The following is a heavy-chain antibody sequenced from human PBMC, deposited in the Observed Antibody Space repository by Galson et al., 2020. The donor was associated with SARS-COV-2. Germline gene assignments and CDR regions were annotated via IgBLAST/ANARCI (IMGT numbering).Heavy chain of an antibody. CDR3: ASLNLGYDILTGYYGNYYGMDV. V-gene: IGHV3-30-3*01. CDR1: GFTFSSYA. Sequence: GGSLRLSCAASGFTFSSYAMHWVRQAPGKGLEWVAVISYDGSNKYYADSVKGRFTISRDNSKNTLYLQMNSLRAEDTAVYYCASLNLGYDILTGYYGNYYGMDVWGQGTTVTVSS. D-gene: IGHD3-9*01. J-gene: IGHJ6*02. CDR2: ISYDGSNK.